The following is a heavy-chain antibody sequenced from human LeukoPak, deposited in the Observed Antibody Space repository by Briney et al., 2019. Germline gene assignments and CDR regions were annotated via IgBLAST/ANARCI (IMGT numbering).Heavy chain of an antibody. J-gene: IGHJ4*02. CDR3: ARGSQGITMVRGVSPFFDY. D-gene: IGHD3-10*01. V-gene: IGHV4-34*01. CDR1: GGSFSGYY. CDR2: INHSGST. Sequence: SETLSLTCAVYGGSFSGYYWSWIRQPPGKGLEWIGEINHSGSTNYNPSLKSRVTTSVDTSKNQFSLKLSSVTAADTAVYYCARGSQGITMVRGVSPFFDYWGQGTLVTVSS.